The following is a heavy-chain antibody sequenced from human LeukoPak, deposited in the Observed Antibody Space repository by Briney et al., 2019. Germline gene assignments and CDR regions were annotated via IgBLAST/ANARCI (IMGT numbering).Heavy chain of an antibody. CDR1: GGSVNNYY. CDR3: ASPKDKYYYAGSGYFYF. D-gene: IGHD3-22*01. V-gene: IGHV4-59*02. CDR2: IYYSGST. Sequence: SETLSLTCTVSGGSVNNYYWSWIRQPPGRGLEWIGYIYYSGSTNYNPSLKSRVTISVDTSKNQFSLKLSSLTAADTAVYYCASPKDKYYYAGSGYFYFWGQGTLVTVSS. J-gene: IGHJ4*02.